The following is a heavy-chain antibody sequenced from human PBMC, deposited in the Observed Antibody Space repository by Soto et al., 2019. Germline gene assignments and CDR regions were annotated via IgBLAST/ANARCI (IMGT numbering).Heavy chain of an antibody. D-gene: IGHD5-12*01. V-gene: IGHV4-39*01. CDR2: IYYSGST. CDR1: GGSISSSSYY. CDR3: ARSGYDSDYYYYGMDV. J-gene: IGHJ6*02. Sequence: QLQLQESGPGLVKPSETLSLTRTVSGGSISSSSYYWGWIRQPPGKGLEWIGSIYYSGSTYYNPSLKSRVTISVDTSKNQFSLKLSSVTAADTAVYYCARSGYDSDYYYYGMDVWGQGTTVTVSS.